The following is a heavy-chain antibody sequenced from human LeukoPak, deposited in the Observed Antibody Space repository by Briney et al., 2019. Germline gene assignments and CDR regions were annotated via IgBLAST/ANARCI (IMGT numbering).Heavy chain of an antibody. V-gene: IGHV3-30*02. D-gene: IGHD2-2*01. CDR1: GFTFSSYG. CDR3: AKDYCSSTSCFFFDY. CDR2: IRYDGSNK. Sequence: GGSLRLSCAASGFTFSSYGMHWVRQAPGKGLEWVAFIRYDGSNKYYADSVKGRFTISRDNTLYLQMNSLRAEDTAVYYCAKDYCSSTSCFFFDYWGQGTLVTVSS. J-gene: IGHJ4*02.